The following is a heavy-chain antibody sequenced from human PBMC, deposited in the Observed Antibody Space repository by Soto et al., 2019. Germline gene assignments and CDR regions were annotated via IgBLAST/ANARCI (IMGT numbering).Heavy chain of an antibody. CDR2: IYNSGST. D-gene: IGHD3-10*01. V-gene: IGHV4-31*03. Sequence: QVQLQESGPGLVKPSQTLSLTCIVSGGSVTGGGGYWSWVRQHPGKGLEWIGYIYNSGSTSYNPSLKSRVTISIDMSKNQFSLRLSSMTAADTAVYYCARDLVRGVGGYWGQGTLVTVSS. J-gene: IGHJ4*02. CDR3: ARDLVRGVGGY. CDR1: GGSVTGGGGY.